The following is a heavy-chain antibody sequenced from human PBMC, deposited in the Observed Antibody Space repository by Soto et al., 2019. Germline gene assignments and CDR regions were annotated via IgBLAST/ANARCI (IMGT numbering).Heavy chain of an antibody. V-gene: IGHV4-34*01. J-gene: IGHJ4*02. CDR2: INLSGST. CDR3: ARTNLAVAGTYYFDY. D-gene: IGHD6-19*01. CDR1: GGSFSDDY. Sequence: NPSETLSLTCAVYGGSFSDDYWSWVRQPPGKGLEWIGEINLSGSTAYNPSLKSRVTISLDTSKNQFSLKLTSVTAADTAVYYCARTNLAVAGTYYFDYWGQGTLVTVSS.